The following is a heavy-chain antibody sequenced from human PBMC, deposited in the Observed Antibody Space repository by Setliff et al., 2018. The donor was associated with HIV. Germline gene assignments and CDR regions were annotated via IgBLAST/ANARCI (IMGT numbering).Heavy chain of an antibody. CDR1: GGSITTTNYY. CDR3: NIYYYYYMDV. J-gene: IGHJ6*03. V-gene: IGHV4-39*07. Sequence: PSETLSLTCTVSGGSITTTNYYWGWVRQSPGKGLEWIGVIYYRGSAYYNLSLQSRVTLSVDTSKNSFSLHLTSVTAADTAVYFCNIYYYYYMDVWGKGTTVTVSS. CDR2: IYYRGSA.